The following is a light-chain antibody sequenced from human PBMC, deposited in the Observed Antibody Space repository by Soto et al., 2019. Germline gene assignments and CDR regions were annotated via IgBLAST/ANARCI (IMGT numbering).Light chain of an antibody. CDR1: QSIGRW. J-gene: IGKJ1*01. Sequence: DIQMTQSPSILSASVGDRVTITCRASQSIGRWLAWFQQKPGKAPKALLYEASSLESGVPSRFSGSGSGTEFTLNISSLQPDDFATYYCQQYNNYWTFGQGTKVEVK. CDR3: QQYNNYWT. CDR2: EAS. V-gene: IGKV1-5*01.